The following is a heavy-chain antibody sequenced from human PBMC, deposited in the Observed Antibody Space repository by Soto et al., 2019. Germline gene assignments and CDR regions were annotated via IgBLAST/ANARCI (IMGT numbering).Heavy chain of an antibody. D-gene: IGHD2-21*01. CDR3: ASILWNHDY. V-gene: IGHV3-21*01. Sequence: GGSLRLSCAASGFTFGNYWMHWVRQAPGKGLEWVSSISSSSSYIYYADSVKGRFTISRDNAKNSLYLQMNSLRAEDTAVYYCASILWNHDYWGQGTLVTVSS. CDR2: ISSSSSYI. J-gene: IGHJ4*02. CDR1: GFTFGNYW.